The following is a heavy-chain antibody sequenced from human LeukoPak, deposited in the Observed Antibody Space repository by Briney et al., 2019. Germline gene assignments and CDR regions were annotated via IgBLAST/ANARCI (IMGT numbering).Heavy chain of an antibody. CDR2: IYYSGST. Sequence: SETLSLTRTVSGGSISGSSYYWGWIRQPPGRGLEWIGSIYYSGSTYYNPSLKSRVTISVDTSKNQFSLKLSSVTAADTAVYYCARRAGLDYDSSGTNWFDPWGQGTLVTVSS. D-gene: IGHD3-22*01. CDR1: GGSISGSSYY. V-gene: IGHV4-39*01. CDR3: ARRAGLDYDSSGTNWFDP. J-gene: IGHJ5*02.